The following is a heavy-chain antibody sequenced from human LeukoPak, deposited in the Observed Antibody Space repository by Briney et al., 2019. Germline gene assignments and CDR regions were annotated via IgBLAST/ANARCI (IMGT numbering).Heavy chain of an antibody. Sequence: ASVKVSRKASGYTFTGYYMHWVRQAPGQGLEWMGWINPNSGGTNYAQKFQGRVTMTRDTSISTAYMELSRLRSDDTAVYYCAREDSSFSRFDYWGQGTLVTVSS. CDR1: GYTFTGYY. CDR3: AREDSSFSRFDY. CDR2: INPNSGGT. V-gene: IGHV1-2*02. J-gene: IGHJ4*02. D-gene: IGHD6-6*01.